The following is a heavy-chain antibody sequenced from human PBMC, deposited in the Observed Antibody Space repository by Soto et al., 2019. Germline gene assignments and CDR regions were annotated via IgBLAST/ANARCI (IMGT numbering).Heavy chain of an antibody. J-gene: IGHJ4*02. Sequence: SETLSLTCTVSGGSISSGDYYWSWIRQPPEKGLEWIGYIYYSGSTYYNPSLKSRVTISVDTSKNQFSLKLSSVTAADTAVYYCARGDDTAMAPSTYYFDYWGQGTLVTVSS. CDR3: ARGDDTAMAPSTYYFDY. CDR2: IYYSGST. D-gene: IGHD5-18*01. V-gene: IGHV4-30-4*01. CDR1: GGSISSGDYY.